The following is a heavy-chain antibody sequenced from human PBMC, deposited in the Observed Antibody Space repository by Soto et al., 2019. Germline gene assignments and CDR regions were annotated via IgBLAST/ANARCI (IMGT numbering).Heavy chain of an antibody. CDR3: ARDQVSGDFWSGPKGYYGMDV. J-gene: IGHJ6*02. Sequence: PSETLSLTCTVSGGSISSGDYYWSWIRQPPGKGLEWIGYIYYSGSTYYNPSLKSRVTISVDTSKNQFSLTLSSVTAADTAVYYCARDQVSGDFWSGPKGYYGMDVWGQGTTVTVSS. V-gene: IGHV4-30-4*01. CDR2: IYYSGST. CDR1: GGSISSGDYY. D-gene: IGHD3-3*01.